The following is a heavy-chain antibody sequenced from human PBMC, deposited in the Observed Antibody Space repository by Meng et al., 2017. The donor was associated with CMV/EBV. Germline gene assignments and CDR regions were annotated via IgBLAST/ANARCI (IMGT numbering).Heavy chain of an antibody. CDR3: VKDRSSVFDY. CDR2: ISDSGD. V-gene: IGHV3-23*01. J-gene: IGHJ4*02. Sequence: SLRLSRPAAEFTFRSYAMSWVSQAPGKGLKWVSSISDSGDNYADSVKGRFTISRDNSKNTLYLQMNSLRAEDTAVYYCVKDRSSVFDYWGQGTLVTVSS. CDR1: EFTFRSYA.